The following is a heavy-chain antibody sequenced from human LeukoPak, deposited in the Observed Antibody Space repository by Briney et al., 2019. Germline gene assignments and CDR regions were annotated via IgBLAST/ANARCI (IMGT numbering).Heavy chain of an antibody. D-gene: IGHD1-14*01. CDR1: GYTFTTYY. J-gene: IGHJ4*02. CDR2: INPSVGST. CDR3: ARAGRGGGFDY. V-gene: IGHV1-46*01. Sequence: GASVKVSCKASGYTFTTYYMHWVRQAPGQGLEWMGIINPSVGSTSYAQKFQGRLTMTRDTSTRTVYMELSSLRSEDTAVYYCARAGRGGGFDYWGQGTLVIVSS.